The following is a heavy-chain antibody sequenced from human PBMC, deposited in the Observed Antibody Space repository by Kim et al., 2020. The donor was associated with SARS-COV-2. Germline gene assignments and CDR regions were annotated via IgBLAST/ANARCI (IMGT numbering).Heavy chain of an antibody. D-gene: IGHD3-3*01. CDR3: ARSYYDFWSGYYRVAPYYSFSGMDV. CDR1: GFTFSSYA. Sequence: GGSLRLSCAASGFTFSSYAMHWVRQAPGKGLEWVAVISYDGSNKYYVDSVKGRFTISRDNSKNTLYLQMNSLRAEDTAVYYCARSYYDFWSGYYRVAPYYSFSGMDVWGQGSTVTVSS. J-gene: IGHJ6*02. CDR2: ISYDGSNK. V-gene: IGHV3-30*04.